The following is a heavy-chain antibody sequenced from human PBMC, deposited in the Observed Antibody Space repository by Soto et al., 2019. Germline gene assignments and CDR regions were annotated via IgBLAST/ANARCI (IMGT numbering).Heavy chain of an antibody. Sequence: GGSLRLSCAASGFTFSSYAMSWVRQAPGKGLEWVSAISGSGGSTYYADSVKGRFTISRDNSKNTLYLQMNSLRAEDTAVYYCAKCVVVPAVRYYYGMDVWGQGTTVTASS. CDR3: AKCVVVPAVRYYYGMDV. CDR2: ISGSGGST. V-gene: IGHV3-23*01. J-gene: IGHJ6*02. D-gene: IGHD2-2*01. CDR1: GFTFSSYA.